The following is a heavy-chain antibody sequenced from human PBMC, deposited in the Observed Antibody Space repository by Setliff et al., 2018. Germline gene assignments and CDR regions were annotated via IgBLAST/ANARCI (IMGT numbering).Heavy chain of an antibody. CDR1: GFSFRNCW. Sequence: PGGSLRLSCVATGFSFRNCWASWVRQAPGKGPEWLASINPGGSEKYYVDSARGRFTISRDNARNSLSLQMNSLRTEDTAVYYCFGAGTCSYWGQGTLVTVSS. J-gene: IGHJ4*02. D-gene: IGHD3-10*01. CDR3: FGAGTCSY. CDR2: INPGGSEK. V-gene: IGHV3-7*01.